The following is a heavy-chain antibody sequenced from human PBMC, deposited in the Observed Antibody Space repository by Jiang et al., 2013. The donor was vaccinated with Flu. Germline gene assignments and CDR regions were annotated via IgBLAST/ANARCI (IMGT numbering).Heavy chain of an antibody. V-gene: IGHV4-59*01. CDR1: GGSISSYY. D-gene: IGHD3-22*01. J-gene: IGHJ3*02. CDR2: IYYSGST. CDR3: ARVEGGIYYYDSSGYRDAFDI. Sequence: GLVKPSETLSLTCTVSGGSISSYYWSWIRQPPGKGLEWIGYIYYSGSTNYNPSLKSRVTISVDTSKNQFSLKLSSVTAADTAVYYCARVEGGIYYYDSSGYRDAFDIWGQGTMVTVSS.